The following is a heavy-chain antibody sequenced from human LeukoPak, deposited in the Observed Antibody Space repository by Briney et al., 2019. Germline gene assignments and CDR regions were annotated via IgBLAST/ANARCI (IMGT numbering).Heavy chain of an antibody. CDR2: IYTSGST. V-gene: IGHV4-4*07. Sequence: PSETLSLTCTVSGGSISSYYWSWIRQPAGKGPEWIGRIYTSGSTNYNPSLKSRVTMSVDTSKNQFSLKLSSVTAADTAVYYCARGRYSYGLDPFDYWGQGTLVTVSS. CDR1: GGSISSYY. D-gene: IGHD5-18*01. CDR3: ARGRYSYGLDPFDY. J-gene: IGHJ4*02.